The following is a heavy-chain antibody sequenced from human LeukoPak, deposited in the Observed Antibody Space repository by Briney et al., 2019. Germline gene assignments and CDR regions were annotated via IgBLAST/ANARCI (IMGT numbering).Heavy chain of an antibody. CDR3: ARSRDEYNLDY. V-gene: IGHV4-59*01. CDR2: IYNSGST. J-gene: IGHJ4*02. CDR1: GGSIGSYY. D-gene: IGHD5-24*01. Sequence: PSETLSLTCTVSGGSIGSYYWTWIRQPPGKGLEWIGYIYNSGSTNYNPPLKSRVTISVDTSKNQFSLKLSSVTAADTAVYYCARSRDEYNLDYWGRETGDSVSS.